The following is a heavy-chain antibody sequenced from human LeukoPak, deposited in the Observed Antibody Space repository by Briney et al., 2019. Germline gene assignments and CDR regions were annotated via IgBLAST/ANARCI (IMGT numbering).Heavy chain of an antibody. CDR3: ARGEYGSGTYYRGFDY. D-gene: IGHD3-10*01. Sequence: GASVKVPCKAFGYTFIGYYIHWVREAPGHGLEWMGWINPNSGGTNYAQSFQDRIYMTRDTSISTAYMELNSLRSDDTAVYYCARGEYGSGTYYRGFDYWGQGTLVTVSS. J-gene: IGHJ4*02. CDR1: GYTFIGYY. V-gene: IGHV1-2*02. CDR2: INPNSGGT.